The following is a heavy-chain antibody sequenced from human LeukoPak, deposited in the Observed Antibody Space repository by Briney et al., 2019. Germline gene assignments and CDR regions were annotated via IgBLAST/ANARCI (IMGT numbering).Heavy chain of an antibody. CDR3: ASEPAPHDYGGNDAFDI. CDR1: GGSVSSGSYY. Sequence: SETLSLTCTVSGGSVSSGSYYWNWIRQPPGKGLEWIGCLYYSGSTNYNPSLKSRVSISVDTSKNQFSLKLSSVTAADTAVYYCASEPAPHDYGGNDAFDIWGQGTMVTVSS. CDR2: LYYSGST. J-gene: IGHJ3*02. D-gene: IGHD4-23*01. V-gene: IGHV4-61*01.